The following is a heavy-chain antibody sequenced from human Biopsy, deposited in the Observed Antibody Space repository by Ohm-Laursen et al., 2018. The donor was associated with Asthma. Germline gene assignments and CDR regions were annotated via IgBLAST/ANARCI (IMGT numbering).Heavy chain of an antibody. CDR3: ARQSGQDNGDSSAFDT. CDR1: GFVFSQCG. CDR2: VSSDGHNK. J-gene: IGHJ3*02. V-gene: IGHV3-30*03. D-gene: IGHD3-22*01. Sequence: SLRLSCTAPGFVFSQCGMHWVRQGPGKGLERVALVSSDGHNKYYEQSVKGRFTISRDNSRNRLDLQINRLTVEDSAVYFCARQSGQDNGDSSAFDTWGQGTKVAVPS.